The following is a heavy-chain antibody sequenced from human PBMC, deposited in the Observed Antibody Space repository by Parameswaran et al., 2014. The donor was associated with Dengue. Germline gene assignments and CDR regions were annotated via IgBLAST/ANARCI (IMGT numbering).Heavy chain of an antibody. J-gene: IGHJ6*02. CDR2: INHSGST. Sequence: RWIRQPPGKGLEWIGEINHSGSTNYNPLLKSRVTISVDTSKNQFSLKLSSVTAADTAVYYCARLKAIWDYYYYYGMDVWGQGTTVTVSS. V-gene: IGHV4-34*13. CDR3: ARLKAIWDYYYYYGMDV. D-gene: IGHD7-27*01.